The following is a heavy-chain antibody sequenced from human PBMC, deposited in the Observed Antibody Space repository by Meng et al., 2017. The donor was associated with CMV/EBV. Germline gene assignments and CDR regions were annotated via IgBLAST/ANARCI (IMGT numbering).Heavy chain of an antibody. CDR2: ISSSSSTI. V-gene: IGHV3-48*04. CDR3: ARDPREDTKTTVTTKRAYYYGMDV. CDR1: GFTFSSYS. J-gene: IGHJ6*02. Sequence: GESLKISCAASGFTFSSYSMNWVRQAPGKGLEWVSYISSSSSTIYYADSVKGRFTISRDNAKNSLYLQMNSLRAEDTAVYYCARDPREDTKTTVTTKRAYYYGMDVWGQGTTGTVSS. D-gene: IGHD4-11*01.